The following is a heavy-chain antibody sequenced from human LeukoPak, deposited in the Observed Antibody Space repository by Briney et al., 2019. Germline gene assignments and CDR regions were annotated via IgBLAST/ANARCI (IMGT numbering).Heavy chain of an antibody. J-gene: IGHJ5*02. CDR3: AKGAGPPWFDP. V-gene: IGHV4-61*02. CDR1: GASISGSGYF. D-gene: IGHD6-19*01. CDR2: MSSSGIS. Sequence: SETLSLTCTVSGASISGSGYFWSWIRQPAGKGLEWIGRMSSSGISTYSPSLKSRVTISIDTSRNQFSMNLNSVTAADTAVYYCAKGAGPPWFDPWGQGTLVTVSS.